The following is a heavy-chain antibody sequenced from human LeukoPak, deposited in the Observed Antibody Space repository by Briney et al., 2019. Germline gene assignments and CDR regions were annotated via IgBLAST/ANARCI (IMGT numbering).Heavy chain of an antibody. CDR1: GYTFRSYG. Sequence: ASVKVSCKASGYTFRSYGISWVRQAPGQGLGWMGWISAYNGNTNSAQKIQGRVTMTTDTSTSTAYMELRSLRSDDTAVYYCARGPIIDIVIIPAADDYYYMDVWGKGTTVTVSS. CDR2: ISAYNGNT. D-gene: IGHD2-2*01. J-gene: IGHJ6*03. V-gene: IGHV1-18*01. CDR3: ARGPIIDIVIIPAADDYYYMDV.